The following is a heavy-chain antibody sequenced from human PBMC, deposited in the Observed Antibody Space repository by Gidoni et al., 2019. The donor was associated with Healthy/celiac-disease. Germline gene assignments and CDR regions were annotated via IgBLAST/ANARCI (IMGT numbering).Heavy chain of an antibody. Sequence: QLQLQESGPGLVKPSETLSLTCTVSGGSISSSSYYWGWIRQPPGKGLEWIGSIYYSGSTYYNPSLKSRVTISVDTSKNQFSLKLSSVTAADTAVYYCARHGDGYNEFDYWGQGTLVTVSS. CDR1: GGSISSSSYY. CDR3: ARHGDGYNEFDY. D-gene: IGHD5-12*01. V-gene: IGHV4-39*01. CDR2: IYYSGST. J-gene: IGHJ4*02.